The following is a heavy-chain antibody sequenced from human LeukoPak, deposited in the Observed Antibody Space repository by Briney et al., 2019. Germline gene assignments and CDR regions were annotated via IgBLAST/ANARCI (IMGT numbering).Heavy chain of an antibody. CDR3: ATVAVAHYYYYGMDV. Sequence: ASVKVSCKVSGYTLTELSMHWVRQAPGKGLEWMGGFDPEDGETIYAQKIQGRVTMTADTSTDTAYMELSSLRSEDTAVYCCATVAVAHYYYYGMDVWGQGTTVTVSS. CDR1: GYTLTELS. J-gene: IGHJ6*01. D-gene: IGHD6-19*01. V-gene: IGHV1-24*01. CDR2: FDPEDGET.